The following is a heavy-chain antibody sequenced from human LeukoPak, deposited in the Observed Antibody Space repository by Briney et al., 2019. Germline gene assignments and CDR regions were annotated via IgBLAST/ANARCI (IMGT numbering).Heavy chain of an antibody. Sequence: SETLSLTCTVSGGSIRSGDYYWGWIRQPPGKGLEWIGYIYYSGSTYYNPSLKSRVTISVDTSKNQFSLKLSSVTAADTAVYYCARVSIPGAFDIWGQGTMVTVSS. J-gene: IGHJ3*02. V-gene: IGHV4-30-4*01. CDR1: GGSIRSGDYY. D-gene: IGHD2-21*01. CDR2: IYYSGST. CDR3: ARVSIPGAFDI.